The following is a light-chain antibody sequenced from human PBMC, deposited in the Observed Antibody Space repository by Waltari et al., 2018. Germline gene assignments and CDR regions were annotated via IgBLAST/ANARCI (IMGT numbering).Light chain of an antibody. CDR3: QQYNNWPPGDT. CDR2: GAS. J-gene: IGKJ2*01. CDR1: QNIRTN. Sequence: ETVMTQSPASLSVSPGERATLSCRASQNIRTNLAWYQHKPGQAPRLLIHGASTRAPGIPARFSGSGSGTEFTLTISSLQSEDSAVYYCQQYNNWPPGDTFGQGTRLEVK. V-gene: IGKV3-15*01.